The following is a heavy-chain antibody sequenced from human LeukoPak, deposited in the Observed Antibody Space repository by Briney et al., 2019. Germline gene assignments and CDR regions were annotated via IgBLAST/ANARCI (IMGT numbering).Heavy chain of an antibody. CDR2: IKQDGSEK. J-gene: IGHJ4*02. Sequence: GVSLRLSCAASGFTFSSYWMSWVRQAPGKGLEWVANIKQDGSEKYYVDSVKGRFTISRDNAKNSLYLQMDSLRAEDTAVYYCAREAPGGDYGDYFLDYWGQGTLVTVSS. V-gene: IGHV3-7*01. CDR3: AREAPGGDYGDYFLDY. CDR1: GFTFSSYW. D-gene: IGHD4-17*01.